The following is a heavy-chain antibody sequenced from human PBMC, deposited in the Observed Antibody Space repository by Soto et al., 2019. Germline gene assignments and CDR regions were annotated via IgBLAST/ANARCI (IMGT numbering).Heavy chain of an antibody. J-gene: IGHJ4*02. V-gene: IGHV4-59*08. CDR3: ARVTFAGLPDY. Sequence: SETLSLTCTVSGGSISSYYWSWIRQPPGKGLEWIGYIYYSGSTNYNPSLKSRVTISVDTSKNQFSLKLSSVTAADTAVYYCARVTFAGLPDYWGQGTLVTVSS. CDR2: IYYSGST. D-gene: IGHD3-3*02. CDR1: GGSISSYY.